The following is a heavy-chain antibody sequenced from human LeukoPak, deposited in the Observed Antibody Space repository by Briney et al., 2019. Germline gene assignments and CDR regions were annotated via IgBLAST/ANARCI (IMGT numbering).Heavy chain of an antibody. CDR3: ARRQYGSGNYYFDY. CDR1: GYTFTNYG. J-gene: IGHJ4*02. CDR2: INAYNGNT. D-gene: IGHD3-10*01. V-gene: IGHV1-18*01. Sequence: ASVKVSCKASGYTFTNYGIGWVGQAPGQGLEGMGWINAYNGNTNYAQKFQGRVTITSDKSTSTAYMELSSLRSEDTAVYYCARRQYGSGNYYFDYWGQGTLVTVSS.